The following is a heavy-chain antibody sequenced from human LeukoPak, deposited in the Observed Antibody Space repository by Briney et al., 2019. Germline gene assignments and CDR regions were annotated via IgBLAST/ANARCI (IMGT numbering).Heavy chain of an antibody. CDR3: ATGGPGIAAAGLFDY. CDR2: FDPEDGET. J-gene: IGHJ4*02. CDR1: GYTLTELS. D-gene: IGHD6-13*01. Sequence: SVKVSCKVSGYTLTELSMHWVRQAPGKGLEWMGGFDPEDGETIYAQKFQGRVTMTEDTSTDTAYMELSSLRSEDTAVYYCATGGPGIAAAGLFDYWGQGTLVTVSS. V-gene: IGHV1-24*01.